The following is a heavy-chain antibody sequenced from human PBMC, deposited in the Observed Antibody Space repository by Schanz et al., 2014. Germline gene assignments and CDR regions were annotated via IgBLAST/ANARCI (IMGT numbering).Heavy chain of an antibody. CDR3: VRDELLWFGEVLSLDY. Sequence: EVQLVESGGGLVQPGGSLRLSCTASGFTFSTSTMHWVRQAPGKGLEWVSAISGSGASTYYADSVKGRFTISRDNSNKTVDLQMNSLRAEDTALYYCVRDELLWFGEVLSLDYWGQGALVTVSS. CDR1: GFTFSTST. CDR2: ISGSGAST. D-gene: IGHD3-10*01. V-gene: IGHV3-23*04. J-gene: IGHJ4*02.